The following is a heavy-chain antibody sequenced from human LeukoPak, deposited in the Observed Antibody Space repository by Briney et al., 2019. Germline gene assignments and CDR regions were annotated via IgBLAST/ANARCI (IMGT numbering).Heavy chain of an antibody. Sequence: SETLSLTCTVSGGSISSGDYYWSWIRQPPGKGLEWIGYIYYSGSTYYNPSLKSRVTISVDTSKNQFSLKLSSVTAADTAVYYRARDGSGNMYNWFDPWGQGTLVTVSS. V-gene: IGHV4-30-4*01. CDR2: IYYSGST. CDR1: GGSISSGDYY. J-gene: IGHJ5*02. D-gene: IGHD3-10*01. CDR3: ARDGSGNMYNWFDP.